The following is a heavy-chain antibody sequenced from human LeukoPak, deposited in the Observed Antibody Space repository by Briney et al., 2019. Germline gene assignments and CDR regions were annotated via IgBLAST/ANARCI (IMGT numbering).Heavy chain of an antibody. CDR3: AKDRSAGSLNY. J-gene: IGHJ4*02. CDR1: GFTFSTYG. CDR2: ISYDGSNK. D-gene: IGHD3-10*01. Sequence: GGSLRLSCAASGFTFSTYGMHWVRQAPGKGLEWVAVISYDGSNKYYVDSVKGRFTISRDNSKNTLYLQMNSLRVDDSAVYYCAKDRSAGSLNYWGQGTLVTVSS. V-gene: IGHV3-30*18.